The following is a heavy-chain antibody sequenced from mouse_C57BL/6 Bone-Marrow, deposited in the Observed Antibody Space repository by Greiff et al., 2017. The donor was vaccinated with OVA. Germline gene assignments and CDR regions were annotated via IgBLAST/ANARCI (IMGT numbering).Heavy chain of an antibody. CDR1: GYTFTDYY. CDR2: INPNNGGT. V-gene: IGHV1-26*01. Sequence: EVKLQQSGPELVKPGASVKISCKASGYTFTDYYMNWVKQSHGKSLEWIGDINPNNGGTSYNQKFKGKATLTVDKSSSTAYMELRSLTSEDSAVYYCARRGGNYGGFAYWGQGTLVTVSA. D-gene: IGHD2-1*01. J-gene: IGHJ3*01. CDR3: ARRGGNYGGFAY.